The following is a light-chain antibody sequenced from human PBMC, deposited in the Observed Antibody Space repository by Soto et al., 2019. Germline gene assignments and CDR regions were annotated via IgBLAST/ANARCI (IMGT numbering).Light chain of an antibody. CDR2: EVS. CDR3: NSYTSSSTYV. CDR1: SSDVGAYNY. V-gene: IGLV2-14*01. J-gene: IGLJ1*01. Sequence: QSVLTQPASVSGSPGQSITISCTGTSSDVGAYNYVSWYQQHPGKAPKLMIYEVSNRPSGVSNRFSGSKSGNPASLTISGLQAEDEADYYCNSYTSSSTYVFGTGTKVTVL.